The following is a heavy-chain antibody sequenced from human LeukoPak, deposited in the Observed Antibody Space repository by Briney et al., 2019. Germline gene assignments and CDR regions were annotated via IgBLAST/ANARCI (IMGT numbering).Heavy chain of an antibody. CDR1: GGSFSGYY. CDR3: ARASHYCSSTSCYYYYYYYYMDV. V-gene: IGHV4-34*01. J-gene: IGHJ6*03. Sequence: SETLSLTCAVYGGSFSGYYWSWIRQPPGKGLEWIGEINHSGSTNYNPSLMSRVTISVDTSKNQFSLKLSSVTAADTAVYYCARASHYCSSTSCYYYYYYYYMDVWGKGTTVTVSS. CDR2: INHSGST. D-gene: IGHD2-2*01.